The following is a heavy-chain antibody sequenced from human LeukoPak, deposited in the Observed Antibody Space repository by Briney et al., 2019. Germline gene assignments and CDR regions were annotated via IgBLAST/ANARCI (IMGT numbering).Heavy chain of an antibody. Sequence: SETLSLTCSVSGASVSSGSYYWSWIRQPPGKGLEWIRYIYHSGSTNYNPSLKSRVTISLDTSKNQFSLRLSSVTAADAAAYYCASRHGDSGSSNCWGQGALVTVSS. J-gene: IGHJ4*02. CDR1: GASVSSGSYY. D-gene: IGHD3-10*01. V-gene: IGHV4-61*01. CDR2: IYHSGST. CDR3: ASRHGDSGSSNC.